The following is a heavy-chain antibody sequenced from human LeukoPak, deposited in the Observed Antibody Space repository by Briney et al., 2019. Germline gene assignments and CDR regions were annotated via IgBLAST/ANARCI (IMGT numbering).Heavy chain of an antibody. D-gene: IGHD3-22*01. CDR1: GFTFSNAW. V-gene: IGHV3-15*01. Sequence: RPGGSLRLSCAASGFTFSNAWMSWVRQAPGKGLEWVGRIKSKTDGGTTDYAAPVKGRFTISRDDSKNTLYLQMNSLKTEDTAVYYCTTDLHYDSSGSWDYWGQGTLVTVSS. CDR3: TTDLHYDSSGSWDY. CDR2: IKSKTDGGTT. J-gene: IGHJ4*02.